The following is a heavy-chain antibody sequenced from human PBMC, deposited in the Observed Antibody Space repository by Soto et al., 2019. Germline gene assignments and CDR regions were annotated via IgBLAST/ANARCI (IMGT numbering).Heavy chain of an antibody. Sequence: EVQLVESGGGLVQPGGSLRLSCAASGFTFSSYSMNWVRQAPGKGLEWVSYISSSSSTIYYADSVKGRFTISRDNAKNSPYLHMNSLRAEDTAVYYCARGESLLWFGELYYFDYWGQGTLVTVSS. D-gene: IGHD3-10*01. CDR2: ISSSSSTI. CDR1: GFTFSSYS. CDR3: ARGESLLWFGELYYFDY. V-gene: IGHV3-48*01. J-gene: IGHJ4*02.